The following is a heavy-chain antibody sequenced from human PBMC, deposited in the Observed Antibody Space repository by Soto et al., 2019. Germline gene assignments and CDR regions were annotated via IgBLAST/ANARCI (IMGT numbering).Heavy chain of an antibody. Sequence: EVQLLESGGGLVQPGGSLRLSCAASGFTFSSYAMSWVRQAPGKGLEWVSAISGSGGSTYYADSVKGRFTISRDNSRTTLYMPMNRLSAADTAVYYCARRSSGWYFDYWGQGTLVTVSS. D-gene: IGHD6-19*01. J-gene: IGHJ4*02. CDR1: GFTFSSYA. CDR3: ARRSSGWYFDY. V-gene: IGHV3-23*01. CDR2: ISGSGGST.